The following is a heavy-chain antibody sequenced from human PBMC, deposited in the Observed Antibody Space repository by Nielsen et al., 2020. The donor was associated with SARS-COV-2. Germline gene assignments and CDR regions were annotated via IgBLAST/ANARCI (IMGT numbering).Heavy chain of an antibody. CDR2: ISYDGSNK. D-gene: IGHD1-26*01. Sequence: GESLKISCAASGFTFSSFALHWVRQAPGKGLEWVAVISYDGSNKYYADSVKGRFTISGDNSKNTLYLQMNSLRAEDTAVYYCARVPYSGSYYGYFDYWGQGTLVTVSS. J-gene: IGHJ4*02. CDR1: GFTFSSFA. V-gene: IGHV3-30-3*01. CDR3: ARVPYSGSYYGYFDY.